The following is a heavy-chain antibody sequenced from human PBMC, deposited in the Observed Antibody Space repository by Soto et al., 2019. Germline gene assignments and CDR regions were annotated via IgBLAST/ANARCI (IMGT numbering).Heavy chain of an antibody. Sequence: DSVKVSCKASGYTFTSYDINWVRQATGQGLEWMGWMNPNSGNTGYAQKFQGRVTMTRNTSISTAYMELSSLRSEDTAVYYCASMVRGVISFDYWGQGTLVTVSS. V-gene: IGHV1-8*01. D-gene: IGHD3-10*01. CDR3: ASMVRGVISFDY. CDR1: GYTFTSYD. CDR2: MNPNSGNT. J-gene: IGHJ4*02.